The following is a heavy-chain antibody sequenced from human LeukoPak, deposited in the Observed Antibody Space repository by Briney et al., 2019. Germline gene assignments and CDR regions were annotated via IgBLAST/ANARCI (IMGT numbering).Heavy chain of an antibody. Sequence: SETLSLTCTVSGGLISSFYWSWIRQPPGKGLEWIGYISYSGSTTYSPSLKSRVTFSIDTSKNEFSLKLTSVTAADTAVYYCARDRDRGGRNDCWGQGTLVTVSS. J-gene: IGHJ4*02. CDR1: GGLISSFY. CDR3: ARDRDRGGRNDC. D-gene: IGHD2-15*01. CDR2: ISYSGST. V-gene: IGHV4-59*01.